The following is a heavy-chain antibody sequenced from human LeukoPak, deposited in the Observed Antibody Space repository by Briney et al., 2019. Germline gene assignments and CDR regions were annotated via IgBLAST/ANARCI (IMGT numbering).Heavy chain of an antibody. D-gene: IGHD3-9*01. J-gene: IGHJ4*02. Sequence: PGRSLRLSCAASGFTFSSYAMHWVRQAPGKGLEWVAVISYDGSNKYYADSVKGRFTISRDNSKNTLYLQMNSLRAEDTAVYYCAKTPAGYDILTGYYGYWGQGTLVTVSS. V-gene: IGHV3-30*04. CDR3: AKTPAGYDILTGYYGY. CDR2: ISYDGSNK. CDR1: GFTFSSYA.